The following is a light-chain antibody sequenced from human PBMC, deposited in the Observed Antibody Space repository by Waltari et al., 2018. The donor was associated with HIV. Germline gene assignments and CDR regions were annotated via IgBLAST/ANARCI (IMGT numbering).Light chain of an antibody. CDR1: KLGDKY. V-gene: IGLV3-1*01. Sequence: SYELTQPPSVSVSPGQTASVTCSADKLGDKYVSWYQQKPGQSPVVVIYEVKKRPSGIPERFSGSNSGNTATLTISGTQAMDEADYYCRAWGSNTAVFGGGTKLTVL. CDR3: RAWGSNTAV. J-gene: IGLJ2*01. CDR2: EVK.